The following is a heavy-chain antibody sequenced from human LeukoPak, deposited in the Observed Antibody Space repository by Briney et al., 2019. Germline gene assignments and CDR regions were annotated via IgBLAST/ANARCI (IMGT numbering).Heavy chain of an antibody. D-gene: IGHD4-23*01. J-gene: IGHJ4*02. V-gene: IGHV4-59*01. CDR1: GGSFSGYY. CDR2: IYYSGST. CDR3: ARGSSNHDYGGNLDY. Sequence: PSETLSLTCAVYGGSFSGYYWSWIRQPPGKGLEWIGYIYYSGSTNYNPSLKSRVTISVDTSKNQFSLKLSSVTAADTAVYYCARGSSNHDYGGNLDYWGQGTLVTVSS.